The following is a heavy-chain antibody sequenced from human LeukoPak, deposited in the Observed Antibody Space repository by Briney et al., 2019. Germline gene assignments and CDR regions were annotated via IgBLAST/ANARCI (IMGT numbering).Heavy chain of an antibody. CDR3: ARGINGYGDYSGPCSP. Sequence: SETLSLTCTVSGGSISNYYWSWIRQPPGKGLEWIGYIYYSGGTNYNPSLKSRVTISVDTSKNQFSLKLSSVTAEDTAVYYCARGINGYGDYSGPCSPWGQGTLVTVSS. CDR1: GGSISNYY. V-gene: IGHV4-59*01. D-gene: IGHD4-17*01. J-gene: IGHJ5*02. CDR2: IYYSGGT.